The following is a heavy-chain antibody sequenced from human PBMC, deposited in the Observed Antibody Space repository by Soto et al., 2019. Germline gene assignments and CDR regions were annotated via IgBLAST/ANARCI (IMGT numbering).Heavy chain of an antibody. CDR2: IIPIFGTA. Sequence: GASVKVSCKASGCTFSSYTISCVRQAPGQGLEWMGRIIPIFGTANYAQKFQGRVTITADESTSTAYMELSSLRSEDTAVYYCARDHPANLFDPWGQGTLVTVSS. CDR3: ARDHPANLFDP. J-gene: IGHJ5*02. CDR1: GCTFSSYT. V-gene: IGHV1-69*15.